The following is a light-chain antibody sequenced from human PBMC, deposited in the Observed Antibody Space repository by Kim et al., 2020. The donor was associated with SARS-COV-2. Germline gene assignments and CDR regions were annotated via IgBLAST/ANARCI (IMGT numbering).Light chain of an antibody. CDR3: QQYNSYSYT. CDR1: QRISSW. CDR2: DAS. Sequence: SSSVRGRVPITGRASQRISSWLAWYQKKPGKAPKLLIYDASSLESGVPSRFSGSGSGTEFTLIISSLQPDELATYYGQQYNSYSYTFGQGTNLEIK. J-gene: IGKJ2*01. V-gene: IGKV1-5*01.